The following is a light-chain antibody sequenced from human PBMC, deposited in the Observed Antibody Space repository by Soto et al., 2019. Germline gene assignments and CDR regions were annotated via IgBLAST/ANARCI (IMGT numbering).Light chain of an antibody. CDR3: QQYGSFSWT. Sequence: EIVLTQCPGTLSLSPGERATLSCRASQNVDSNYLAWYQQKPGQAPRIIIFGASGRATGIPDRFSGSGSGTDFTLTISRMEPEDFAVYYCQQYGSFSWTFGQGTKVDIK. CDR2: GAS. J-gene: IGKJ1*01. CDR1: QNVDSNY. V-gene: IGKV3-20*01.